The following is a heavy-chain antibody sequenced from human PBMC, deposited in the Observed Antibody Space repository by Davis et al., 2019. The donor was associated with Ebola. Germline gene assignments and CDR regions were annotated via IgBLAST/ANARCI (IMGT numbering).Heavy chain of an antibody. J-gene: IGHJ4*02. D-gene: IGHD6-19*01. Sequence: ASVKVSCKASGYTFTNYGITWVRQAPGQGLEWMGWINPHNGNTNYAQNVQGRVTMTTDTSTSTAYMELSSLRSEDTAVYYCARAAFGYNSGWYADYWGQGTLVTVSS. CDR3: ARAAFGYNSGWYADY. CDR2: INPHNGNT. CDR1: GYTFTNYG. V-gene: IGHV1-18*04.